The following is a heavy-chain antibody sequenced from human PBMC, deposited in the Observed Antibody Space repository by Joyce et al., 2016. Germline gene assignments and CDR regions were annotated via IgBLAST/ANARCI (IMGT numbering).Heavy chain of an antibody. CDR3: ARLYSGNSVDY. Sequence: QLHLQESGPGLVKPSETLSLTCTVSGGSMSSISFYGDWIRQPLGKGLEWIGSISYSGKTYYNPSLKSRVTTSIDTSKNQFSLDLTSVTAADTAVYYCARLYSGNSVDYWGQGTLVTVSS. D-gene: IGHD4-23*01. CDR1: GGSMSSISFY. V-gene: IGHV4-39*01. J-gene: IGHJ4*02. CDR2: ISYSGKT.